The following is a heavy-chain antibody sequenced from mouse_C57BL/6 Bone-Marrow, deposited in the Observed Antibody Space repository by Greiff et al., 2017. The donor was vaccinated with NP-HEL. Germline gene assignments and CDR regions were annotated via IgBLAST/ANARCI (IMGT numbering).Heavy chain of an antibody. CDR3: ASDGAEDLNAMGY. CDR2: IYPGDGDT. J-gene: IGHJ4*01. CDR1: GYAFSSSW. D-gene: IGHD5-2*01. V-gene: IGHV1-82*01. Sequence: QVQLKQSGPELVKPGASVKFSCKASGYAFSSSWMNWVKQRPGQGLEWIGRIYPGDGDTNYNGKFKGKATLTADKSSSTAYMQLSSLTSEDSAVYYCASDGAEDLNAMGYWGQRTSVTVSS.